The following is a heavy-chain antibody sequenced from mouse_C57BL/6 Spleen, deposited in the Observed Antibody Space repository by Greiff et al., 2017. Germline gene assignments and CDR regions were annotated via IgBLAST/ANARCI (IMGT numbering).Heavy chain of an antibody. Sequence: EVKLVESGPGLVKPSQSLSLTCSVTGYSITSGYYWNWIRQFPGNKLEWMGYISYDGSNNYNPSLKNRISITRDTSKNQFFLKLNSVTTEDTATYYCARGDGYYSWFAYWGQGTLVTVSA. J-gene: IGHJ3*01. CDR1: GYSITSGYY. V-gene: IGHV3-6*01. D-gene: IGHD2-3*01. CDR3: ARGDGYYSWFAY. CDR2: ISYDGSN.